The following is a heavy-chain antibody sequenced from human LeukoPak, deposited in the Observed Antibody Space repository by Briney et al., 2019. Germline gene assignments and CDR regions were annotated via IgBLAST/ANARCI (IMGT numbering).Heavy chain of an antibody. V-gene: IGHV3-11*05. Sequence: GGSLRLSCAASGFTFSDYYMSWIRQAPGKGLEWVSYISSSSRYTNYADSVKGRFTISRDNAKNSLYLQMNSLRAEDTAVYYCARDLPDIVVVPAAISDWFDPWGQGTLVTVTS. J-gene: IGHJ5*02. CDR1: GFTFSDYY. D-gene: IGHD2-2*01. CDR2: ISSSSRYT. CDR3: ARDLPDIVVVPAAISDWFDP.